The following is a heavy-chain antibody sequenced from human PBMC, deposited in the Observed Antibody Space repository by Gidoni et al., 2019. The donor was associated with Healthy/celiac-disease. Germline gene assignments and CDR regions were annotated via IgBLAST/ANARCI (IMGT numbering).Heavy chain of an antibody. CDR2: IKSKTDGETT. V-gene: IGHV3-15*01. Sequence: EVQLVESGGGLVKPGGSLRLSCAASGFTFSNAWMSWVRQAPGKGLEWVGLIKSKTDGETTDYAAPVKGRFTISRDDSNDTLYLQMNSPKSEDTAVYYCTFPYGSGSFPDYWGQGTLVTVSS. CDR1: GFTFSNAW. D-gene: IGHD3-10*01. CDR3: TFPYGSGSFPDY. J-gene: IGHJ4*02.